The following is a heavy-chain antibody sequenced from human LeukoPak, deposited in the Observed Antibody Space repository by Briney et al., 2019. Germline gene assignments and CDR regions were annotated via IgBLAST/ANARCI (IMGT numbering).Heavy chain of an antibody. CDR1: GFTFSSYG. CDR2: ISGSGGST. Sequence: GGSLRLSCAASGFTFSSYGMSWVRQAPGKGLEWVSAISGSGGSTYYADSVKGRFTISRDNSKNTLYLQMNSLRAEDTAVYYCTTTAMVRVYYYYYYMDVWGKGTTVTVSS. J-gene: IGHJ6*03. V-gene: IGHV3-23*01. CDR3: TTTAMVRVYYYYYYMDV. D-gene: IGHD5-18*01.